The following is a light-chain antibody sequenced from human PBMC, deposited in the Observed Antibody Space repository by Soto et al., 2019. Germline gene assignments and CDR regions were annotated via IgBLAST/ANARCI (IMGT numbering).Light chain of an antibody. CDR3: QQYGSSIT. Sequence: ETVFTQSPATLSLSPGTRATLSCRASQSVSSTYLAWCQQKPGQAPRLLIYGASSRATGIPDRFSGSGSGTDFTLTISRLEPEDFAVYYCQQYGSSITFGQGTRLEIK. CDR1: QSVSSTY. J-gene: IGKJ5*01. CDR2: GAS. V-gene: IGKV3-20*01.